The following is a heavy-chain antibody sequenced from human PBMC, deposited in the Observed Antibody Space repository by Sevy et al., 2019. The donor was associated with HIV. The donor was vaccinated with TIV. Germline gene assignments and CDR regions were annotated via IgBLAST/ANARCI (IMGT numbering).Heavy chain of an antibody. V-gene: IGHV3-21*01. J-gene: IGHJ6*02. Sequence: GGSLRLSCAASGFTFSSYSMNWVRQAPGKGLEWVSSISSSSSYIYYADSVKGRFTISRDNAKNSLYLQMNSLRAEDTAVYYCARDHFFDGFGDYYYYYYGMDVWGQGTTVTVSS. CDR2: ISSSSSYI. CDR3: ARDHFFDGFGDYYYYYYGMDV. D-gene: IGHD4-17*01. CDR1: GFTFSSYS.